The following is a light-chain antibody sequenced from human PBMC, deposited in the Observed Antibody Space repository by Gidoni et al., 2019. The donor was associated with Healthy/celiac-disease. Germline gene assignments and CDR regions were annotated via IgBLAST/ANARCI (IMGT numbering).Light chain of an antibody. CDR3: QQSYSSPRS. V-gene: IGKV1-39*01. CDR1: QSISNY. J-gene: IGKJ2*04. CDR2: AAS. Sequence: DIQMTQSPSSLSASVGDRVTITCRASQSISNYLNWFQQKPGKAPKLLIYAASSLQSGVPSRFSGSGSGTDFSLTISSLQPEDFATYYCQQSYSSPRSFXQXTTLEIK.